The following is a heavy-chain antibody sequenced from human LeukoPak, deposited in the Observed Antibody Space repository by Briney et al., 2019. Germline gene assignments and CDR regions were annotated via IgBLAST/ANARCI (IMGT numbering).Heavy chain of an antibody. D-gene: IGHD6-13*01. CDR1: GYTFTSYD. CDR3: AREGSIAAAGTYFDY. Sequence: ASVKVSCKASGYTFTSYDINWVRQATGQGLEWMGWMNPNSGNTGYAQKLQGRVTMTRNTSISTAYMELSSLRSEDTAVYYCAREGSIAAAGTYFDYWGQGTLVTVSS. V-gene: IGHV1-8*01. CDR2: MNPNSGNT. J-gene: IGHJ4*02.